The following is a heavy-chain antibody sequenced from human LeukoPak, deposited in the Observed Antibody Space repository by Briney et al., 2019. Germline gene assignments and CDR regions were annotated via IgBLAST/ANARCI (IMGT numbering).Heavy chain of an antibody. CDR2: VDSHGTGT. V-gene: IGHV3-74*01. CDR1: GFTFSRDW. Sequence: PGGSLRHCCTTSGFTFSRDWMNWVRQAPGKGLVWVSRVDSHGTGTTYADSVKGRFTISRDNAKNTVYLKMNRLRAEDTAVYYCATGLGQYFDYWGQGTLVTVSS. CDR3: ATGLGQYFDY. D-gene: IGHD3-10*01. J-gene: IGHJ4*02.